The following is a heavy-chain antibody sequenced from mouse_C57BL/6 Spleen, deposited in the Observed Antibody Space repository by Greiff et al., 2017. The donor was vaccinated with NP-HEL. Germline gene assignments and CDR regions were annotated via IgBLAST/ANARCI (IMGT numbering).Heavy chain of an antibody. D-gene: IGHD1-1*01. J-gene: IGHJ1*03. CDR2: ILPGSGST. CDR3: ARRRLNYGSSYWYFDV. V-gene: IGHV1-9*01. Sequence: VQLQQSGAELMKPGASVKLSCKATGYTFTGYWIEWVKQRPGHGLEWIGEILPGSGSTNYNEKFKGKATFTADTSSNTAYMQLSSLTTEDSAIYYCARRRLNYGSSYWYFDVWGTGTTVTVSS. CDR1: GYTFTGYW.